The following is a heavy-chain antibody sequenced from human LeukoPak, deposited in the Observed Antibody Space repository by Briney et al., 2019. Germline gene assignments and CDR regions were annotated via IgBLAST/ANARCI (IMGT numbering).Heavy chain of an antibody. D-gene: IGHD2-2*01. CDR1: GGSISSYY. CDR2: IYYSGST. V-gene: IGHV4-59*01. CDR3: ARIGDCTSTSCLGDFDY. Sequence: SETLSLTCTVSGGSISSYYWSWIRQPPGKGLEWIGYIYYSGSTNYNPSLKSRVTISVDTSRNQFSLKLRSVTAADTAVYYCARIGDCTSTSCLGDFDYWGQGTLVTVSS. J-gene: IGHJ4*02.